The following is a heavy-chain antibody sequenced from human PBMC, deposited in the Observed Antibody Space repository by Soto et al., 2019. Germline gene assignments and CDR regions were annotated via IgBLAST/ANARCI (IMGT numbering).Heavy chain of an antibody. D-gene: IGHD6-19*01. CDR3: GKERRGSVWFVCNY. J-gene: IGHJ4*02. Sequence: EVQLLESGGGLVQPGGSVRLSCAASGFTFRHYAMTWVRQAPGKGLEWVATISGNGADTAHSDSVRGRFTISRDNSKETMYLQMNSLRADDTALYYCGKERRGSVWFVCNYWGQGVLVTVSS. CDR2: ISGNGADT. CDR1: GFTFRHYA. V-gene: IGHV3-23*01.